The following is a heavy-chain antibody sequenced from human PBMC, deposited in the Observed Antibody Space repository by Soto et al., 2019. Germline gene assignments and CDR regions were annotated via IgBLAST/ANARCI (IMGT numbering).Heavy chain of an antibody. Sequence: LRLSCAASGFTFYEYAMHWVRQVPGKGLEWVSGITWNSGTRGYADSVKGRFTISRDNAKNSLYLEMTSLRPEDTAFYHCAKDGGGYAYNYELDSWGQGTLVTVSS. J-gene: IGHJ4*02. CDR1: GFTFYEYA. V-gene: IGHV3-9*01. D-gene: IGHD3-16*01. CDR2: ITWNSGTR. CDR3: AKDGGGYAYNYELDS.